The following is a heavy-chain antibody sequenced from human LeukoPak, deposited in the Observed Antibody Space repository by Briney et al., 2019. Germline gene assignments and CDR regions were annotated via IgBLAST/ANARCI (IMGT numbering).Heavy chain of an antibody. D-gene: IGHD6-6*01. CDR2: IKSKADGGTT. J-gene: IGHJ6*02. CDR1: GFTFSNAW. Sequence: GGSLRLSCAASGFTFSNAWMRWVRQAPGKGLEWVGHIKSKADGGTTDYGAPVKGRFTISRDDSRNTLYLQMNSLKTEDTAVYYCTTLIAARPYYYYGMDVWGQGTTVTVSS. V-gene: IGHV3-15*01. CDR3: TTLIAARPYYYYGMDV.